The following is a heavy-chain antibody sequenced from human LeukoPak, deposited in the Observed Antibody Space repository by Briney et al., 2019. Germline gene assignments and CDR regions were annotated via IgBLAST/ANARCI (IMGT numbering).Heavy chain of an antibody. Sequence: ASVTASCTASGYTFTSYDINWVRQAPGQGLEWMGWMNPNSGNTGYAQTFQGRVTMTRNTSISTAYMELSSLRSEDTAVYYCARVPPLLRYFDRPLFDYWGQGTLVTVSS. CDR2: MNPNSGNT. CDR1: GYTFTSYD. V-gene: IGHV1-8*01. D-gene: IGHD3-9*01. J-gene: IGHJ4*02. CDR3: ARVPPLLRYFDRPLFDY.